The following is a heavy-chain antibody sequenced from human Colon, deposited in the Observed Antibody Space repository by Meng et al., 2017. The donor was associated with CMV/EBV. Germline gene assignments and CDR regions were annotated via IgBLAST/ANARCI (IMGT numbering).Heavy chain of an antibody. CDR1: GLSFRSYS. D-gene: IGHD3-16*01. V-gene: IGHV3-48*04. CDR2: ITTSSSNT. J-gene: IGHJ3*01. Sequence: GESLKISCVASGLSFRSYSWNWVRQAPGKGLEWVAIITTSSSNTYYADSVKGRFTISRDDAKNSLYLQMNSLRAEDTAVYYCARDWGSSNAFDVWGQGTMVTVSS. CDR3: ARDWGSSNAFDV.